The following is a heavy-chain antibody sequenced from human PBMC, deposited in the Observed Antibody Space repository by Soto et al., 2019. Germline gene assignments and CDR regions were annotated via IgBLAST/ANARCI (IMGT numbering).Heavy chain of an antibody. V-gene: IGHV1-18*04. CDR1: GYTFTSYG. CDR3: ARDHGTYYDFWSGLTPHNWFDP. J-gene: IGHJ5*02. CDR2: ISAYNGNT. Sequence: GASVKVSCKASGYTFTSYGISWVRQAPGQGLEWMGWISAYNGNTNYAQKLQGRVTMTTDTSTSTAYMELRSLRSDDTAVYYCARDHGTYYDFWSGLTPHNWFDPWGQGTLVTVSS. D-gene: IGHD3-3*01.